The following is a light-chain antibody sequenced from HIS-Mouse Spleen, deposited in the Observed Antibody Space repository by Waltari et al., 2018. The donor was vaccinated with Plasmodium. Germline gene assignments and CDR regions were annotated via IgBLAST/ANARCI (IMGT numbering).Light chain of an antibody. CDR3: YSTDSSGNHRV. Sequence: SYELTQPPSVSVSPGQTARITCSGAALPKKYAYWYQQKSGQAPVLVIDEDSKRPSGIPERFSGAISGTMATLTSSGAQVEDEADYYCYSTDSSGNHRVFGGGTKLTVL. CDR2: EDS. CDR1: ALPKKY. V-gene: IGLV3-10*01. J-gene: IGLJ3*02.